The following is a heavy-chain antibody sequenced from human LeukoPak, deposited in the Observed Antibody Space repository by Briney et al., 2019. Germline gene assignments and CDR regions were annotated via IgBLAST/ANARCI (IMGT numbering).Heavy chain of an antibody. CDR3: ARELVSLGTGYFDL. D-gene: IGHD7-27*01. CDR1: GFTFGTYG. V-gene: IGHV3-23*01. J-gene: IGHJ2*01. Sequence: GGSLRLSCEASGFTFGTYGMTWVRQAPGKGLEWVSGITGSSTWTYYADSVRGRFTISRDNSKNTLHLQMNDLTADDTAIYYCARELVSLGTGYFDLWGRGTLVTVSS. CDR2: ITGSSTWT.